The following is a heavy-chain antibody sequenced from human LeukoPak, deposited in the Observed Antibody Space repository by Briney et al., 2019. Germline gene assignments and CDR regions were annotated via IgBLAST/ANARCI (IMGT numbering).Heavy chain of an antibody. Sequence: GGSLRLSCAASGFTFSSYSMNWVRQAPGKGLEWVSYISSSSSTIYYADSVKGRFTISRDNAKNSLYLQMNSLRAEDTAVYYCAREPLLWFGELSPQNFDYWGQGTLVTVSS. D-gene: IGHD3-10*01. V-gene: IGHV3-48*04. CDR2: ISSSSSTI. J-gene: IGHJ4*02. CDR3: AREPLLWFGELSPQNFDY. CDR1: GFTFSSYS.